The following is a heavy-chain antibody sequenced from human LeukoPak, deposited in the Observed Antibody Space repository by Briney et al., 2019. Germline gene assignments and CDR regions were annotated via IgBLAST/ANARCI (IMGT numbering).Heavy chain of an antibody. V-gene: IGHV3-30*02. Sequence: GGSLRLSCAASGFTFSSYGMHWVRQAPGKGLEWVAFIRYDGSNKYYADSVKGRFTISRDNSKNTLYLQMNSLRAEDTAVYYCARDGTYSYGLDYWGQGTLVTVSS. D-gene: IGHD5-18*01. CDR3: ARDGTYSYGLDY. CDR1: GFTFSSYG. CDR2: IRYDGSNK. J-gene: IGHJ4*02.